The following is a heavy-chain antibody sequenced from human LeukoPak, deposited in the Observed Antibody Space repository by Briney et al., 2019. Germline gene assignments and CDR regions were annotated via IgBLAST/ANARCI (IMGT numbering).Heavy chain of an antibody. V-gene: IGHV4-61*02. CDR2: IKSSNT. CDR3: ARVPDWTYVPDY. Sequence: PSETLSLTCTVSGGSISNDRFYWTWVRQPAGKGLEWIGRIKSSNTNYNPSLKSRVSISLDTSTNQFSLKLSSLTAADTAVYYCARVPDWTYVPDYWGQGTLVTVSS. J-gene: IGHJ4*02. CDR1: GGSISNDRFY. D-gene: IGHD3-16*01.